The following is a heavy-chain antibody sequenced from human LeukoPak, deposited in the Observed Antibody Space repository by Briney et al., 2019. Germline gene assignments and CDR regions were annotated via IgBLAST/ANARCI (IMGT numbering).Heavy chain of an antibody. CDR3: ARDPSRGYTYGYGDY. V-gene: IGHV3-7*01. D-gene: IGHD5-18*01. J-gene: IGHJ4*02. Sequence: GGSLRLSCAASGFTFSSYWMNWVRQPPGKGLEWVANIKRDGSEKYYVHSVKGRFTISRDNAKNSLYLQMNSLRAEDTAVYYCARDPSRGYTYGYGDYCGQGTLVTVSS. CDR1: GFTFSSYW. CDR2: IKRDGSEK.